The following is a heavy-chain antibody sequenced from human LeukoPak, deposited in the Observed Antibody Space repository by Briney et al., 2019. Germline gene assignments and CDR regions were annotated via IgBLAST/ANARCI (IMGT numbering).Heavy chain of an antibody. CDR3: VTAYDFWSGPDY. CDR1: GFKFSRSW. Sequence: GGSLRLYCAASGFKFSRSWMSWVRQAPSKGLQWVANIKQDGSEKYYVDSVKGRFTISRDNAKNSLYLQMNSLRAEDTAVYYCVTAYDFWSGPDYWGQGTLVTVSS. J-gene: IGHJ4*02. V-gene: IGHV3-7*01. D-gene: IGHD3-3*01. CDR2: IKQDGSEK.